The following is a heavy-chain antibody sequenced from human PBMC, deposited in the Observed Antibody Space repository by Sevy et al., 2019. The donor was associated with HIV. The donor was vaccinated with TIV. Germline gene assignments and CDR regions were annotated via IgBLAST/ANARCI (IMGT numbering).Heavy chain of an antibody. CDR2: IKSKTDGGTT. CDR3: TTEDGTIGSECEYFQH. D-gene: IGHD1-1*01. CDR1: GFTFSNAW. J-gene: IGHJ1*01. Sequence: GGSLRLSCAASGFTFSNAWMSWVRQAPGKGLEWVGRIKSKTDGGTTDYAAPVKGRFTISRDDSKNTLYLQMNSLKTEDTAVYYCTTEDGTIGSECEYFQHWGQGTLVTVSS. V-gene: IGHV3-15*01.